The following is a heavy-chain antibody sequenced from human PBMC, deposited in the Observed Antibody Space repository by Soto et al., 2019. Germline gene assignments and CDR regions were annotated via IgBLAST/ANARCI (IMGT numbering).Heavy chain of an antibody. Sequence: ASVKVSCKASGYTFTSYGISWVRQAPGQGLEWMGWISAYNGNANYAQKLQGRVTMTTDTSTSTAYMELRSLRSDDTAVYYCARDATIAVAGTMDYWGQGTLVTVSS. V-gene: IGHV1-18*01. CDR2: ISAYNGNA. CDR1: GYTFTSYG. J-gene: IGHJ4*02. D-gene: IGHD6-19*01. CDR3: ARDATIAVAGTMDY.